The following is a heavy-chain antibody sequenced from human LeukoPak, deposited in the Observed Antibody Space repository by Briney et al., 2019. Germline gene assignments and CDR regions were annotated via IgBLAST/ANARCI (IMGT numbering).Heavy chain of an antibody. CDR2: IYYSGST. CDR3: ARSSSSFRRLVGYFDY. D-gene: IGHD6-13*01. Sequence: SETLSLTCTVSGGSISSGGYHWSWIRQHPGKGLEWIGYIYYSGSTYYNPSLKSRVTISVDTSKNQFSLKLSSVTAADTAVYYCARSSSSFRRLVGYFDYWGQGTLVTVSS. V-gene: IGHV4-31*03. CDR1: GGSISSGGYH. J-gene: IGHJ4*02.